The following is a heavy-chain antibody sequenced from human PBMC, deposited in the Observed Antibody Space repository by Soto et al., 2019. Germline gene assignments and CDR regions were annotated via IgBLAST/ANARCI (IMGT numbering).Heavy chain of an antibody. D-gene: IGHD1-26*01. J-gene: IGHJ4*02. V-gene: IGHV4-4*02. CDR2: IYHSGDT. CDR1: GGSISSAKW. Sequence: QVQLQESGPGLVKPSGTLSLTCAVSGGSISSAKWWNLVRQPPGKGLEWIGEIYHSGDTNYNPSPKGRVTISVDQSKDQFSLRLSSVTAADTAVYYCASHLGATRGPFDFWGQGTLVTVSS. CDR3: ASHLGATRGPFDF.